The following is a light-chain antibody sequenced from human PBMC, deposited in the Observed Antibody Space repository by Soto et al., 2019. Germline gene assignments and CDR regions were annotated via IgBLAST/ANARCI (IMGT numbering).Light chain of an antibody. CDR2: EVS. CDR1: SSDVGGHNY. Sequence: QSVLTQPASVSGSPGQSITISCTGTSSDVGGHNYVSWYQHHPGKAPKLMIYEVSSRPSGVSNRFSGSKSGNTASLTISGLQTEDEADYYCTSYTSSNTVVFGGGTKLTVL. V-gene: IGLV2-14*01. J-gene: IGLJ2*01. CDR3: TSYTSSNTVV.